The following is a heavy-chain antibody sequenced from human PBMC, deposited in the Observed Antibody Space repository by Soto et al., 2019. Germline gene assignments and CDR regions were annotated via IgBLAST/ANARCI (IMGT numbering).Heavy chain of an antibody. D-gene: IGHD3-3*01. Sequence: EVLMVQTGAEVKKPGESVKISCRTSGTNYWSAWVRQRPGKGLEWLGIIYPGESDTRYSPSFQGQVTISADKSINTTYLRWSTLKASDSGIYFCARGYYSFWSGPLDYWGQGTLVNVSS. CDR1: GTNYW. J-gene: IGHJ4*02. CDR2: IYPGESDT. CDR3: ARGYYSFWSGPLDY. V-gene: IGHV5-51*01.